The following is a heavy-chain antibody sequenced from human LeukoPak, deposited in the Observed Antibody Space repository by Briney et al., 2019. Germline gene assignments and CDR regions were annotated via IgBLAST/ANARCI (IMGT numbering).Heavy chain of an antibody. CDR1: GYSFTSYW. J-gene: IGHJ3*01. D-gene: IGHD5-18*01. V-gene: IGHV5-51*01. CDR2: MYPGDSDT. Sequence: GESLKISCKGSGYSFTSYWIGWVRQMPGKGLEFMGIMYPGDSDTRYSPSFQGQVTMSADKSINTAYLQWSSLRASDTAMYYCAREAVPHTGGNLNVWGQGTRVTVSS. CDR3: AREAVPHTGGNLNV.